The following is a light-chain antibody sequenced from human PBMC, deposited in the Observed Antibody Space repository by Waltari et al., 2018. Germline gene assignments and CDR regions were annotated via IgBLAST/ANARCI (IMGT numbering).Light chain of an antibody. V-gene: IGKV4-1*01. CDR2: WAS. CDR1: QSVLYSSNNKNY. Sequence: DIVMTQSPDSLAVSLGERATINCKSSQSVLYSSNNKNYLAWYQQKPGQPPKLLIYWASNRESGVPDRFSGSGSETDFTLTISSLQAEDVAVYYCQQSYSPHRTFGQGTRVEIK. CDR3: QQSYSPHRT. J-gene: IGKJ1*01.